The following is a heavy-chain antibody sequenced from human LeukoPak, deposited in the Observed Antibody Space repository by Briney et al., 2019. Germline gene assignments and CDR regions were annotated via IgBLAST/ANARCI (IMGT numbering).Heavy chain of an antibody. CDR2: IYTSGST. Sequence: SETLSLTCTVSGGSISSYYWSWIRQPAGKGLEWIGRIYTSGSTNYNPSLKSRVTISVDSSKSQFSLKLSSVTAADTAVYYCVRLQAVTGNFDSWGQGALVTVSS. CDR1: GGSISSYY. CDR3: VRLQAVTGNFDS. J-gene: IGHJ4*02. V-gene: IGHV4-4*07. D-gene: IGHD1-20*01.